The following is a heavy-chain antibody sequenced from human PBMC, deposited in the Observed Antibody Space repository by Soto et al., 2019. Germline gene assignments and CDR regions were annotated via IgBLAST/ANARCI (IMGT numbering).Heavy chain of an antibody. CDR1: GGSISSGGYS. CDR2: IYHSGST. V-gene: IGHV4-30-2*01. CDR3: ARGYTDTAMVTGWFDP. J-gene: IGHJ5*02. D-gene: IGHD5-18*01. Sequence: SETLSLTCAVSGGSISSGGYSWSWIRQPPGKGLEWIGYIYHSGSTYYNPSLKSRVTISVDRSKNQFSLKLSSVTAADTAVYYCARGYTDTAMVTGWFDPWGQGTRGTVSS.